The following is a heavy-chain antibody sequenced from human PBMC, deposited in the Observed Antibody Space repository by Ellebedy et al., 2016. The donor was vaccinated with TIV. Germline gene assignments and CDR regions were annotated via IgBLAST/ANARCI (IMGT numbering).Heavy chain of an antibody. V-gene: IGHV5-51*01. CDR2: IYPGDSDT. Sequence: GESLKISCKGSGYSFTSYWIGWVRQMPGKGLEWMGIIYPGDSDTRYSPSFQGQVTISADKSISTAYLQWSSLKASDTAMYYCARHRMEYHYYYGMDVWGQGTTVTVSS. CDR1: GYSFTSYW. D-gene: IGHD3-3*01. J-gene: IGHJ6*02. CDR3: ARHRMEYHYYYGMDV.